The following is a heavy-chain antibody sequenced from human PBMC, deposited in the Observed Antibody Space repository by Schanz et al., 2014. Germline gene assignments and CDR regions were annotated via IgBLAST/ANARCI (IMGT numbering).Heavy chain of an antibody. J-gene: IGHJ3*02. Sequence: QVQLQESGPGLVKPSQTLSLTCIVSGGSISSGTYYWSWLRQPAGKGLEWIGRIYTSGSTNYNPSLKSRVTISLDTAKNQLSLNLSSATAADTAVYYCARDRGHGDLPGDIWGQGTMVTVSA. D-gene: IGHD4-17*01. CDR2: IYTSGST. CDR1: GGSISSGTYY. CDR3: ARDRGHGDLPGDI. V-gene: IGHV4-61*02.